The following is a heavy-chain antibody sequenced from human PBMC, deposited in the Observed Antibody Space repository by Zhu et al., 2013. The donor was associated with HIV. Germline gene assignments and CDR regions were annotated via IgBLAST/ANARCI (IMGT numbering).Heavy chain of an antibody. CDR3: ASSTHYYDSSGYYGAFDI. J-gene: IGHJ3*02. Sequence: QVQLVQSGAEVKKPGASVKVSCKASGYTFTSYAMHWVRQAPGQRLEWMGWINAGNGNTKYSQKFQGRVTITRDTSASTAYMELSSLRSEDTAVYYCASSTHYYDSSGYYGAFDIWGQGTMVTVSS. CDR2: INAGNGNT. V-gene: IGHV1-3*01. CDR1: GYTFTSYA. D-gene: IGHD3-22*01.